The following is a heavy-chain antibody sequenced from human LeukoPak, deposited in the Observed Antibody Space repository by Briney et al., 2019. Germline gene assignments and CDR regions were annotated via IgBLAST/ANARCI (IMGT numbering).Heavy chain of an antibody. J-gene: IGHJ6*02. Sequence: PGRSLRLSCAASGFTFSSYGMHWVRQAPGKGLEWVAVIWYDGSNKYYADSVKGRFTISRDNSKNTLYLQMNSLRAEDTAVYYCARDGAGSNYYXXXDVWGQGTTVTVSS. D-gene: IGHD4-11*01. CDR2: IWYDGSNK. CDR3: ARDGAGSNYYXXXDV. V-gene: IGHV3-33*01. CDR1: GFTFSSYG.